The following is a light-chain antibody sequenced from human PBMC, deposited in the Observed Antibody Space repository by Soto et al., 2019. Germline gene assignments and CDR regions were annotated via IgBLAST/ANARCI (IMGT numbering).Light chain of an antibody. CDR3: AAWDDSLNGVL. CDR2: SNN. V-gene: IGLV1-44*01. Sequence: QSVLTQPPSASGTPGQRVTISCSGSSSNIGSNAVNWYQQLPGTAPKLLMYSNNQRPSGVSDRFSGSKSGTSASLAISGLQSEDEADYYCAAWDDSLNGVLFGGGTKLTVL. CDR1: SSNIGSNA. J-gene: IGLJ2*01.